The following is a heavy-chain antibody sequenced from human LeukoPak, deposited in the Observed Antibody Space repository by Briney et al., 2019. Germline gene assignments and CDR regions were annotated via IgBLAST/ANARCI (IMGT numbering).Heavy chain of an antibody. CDR1: GGSISSYY. CDR2: IYYSGST. D-gene: IGHD6-19*01. V-gene: IGHV4-59*08. CDR3: ARLSGLGYSSGWSHFDY. Sequence: PSETLSLTCTVSGGSISSYYWSWIRQPPGKGLEWIGYIYYSGSTNYNPSLKSRVTISVDTSKNQFSLKLSSVTAADTAVYYCARLSGLGYSSGWSHFDYWGQGTLVTVSS. J-gene: IGHJ4*02.